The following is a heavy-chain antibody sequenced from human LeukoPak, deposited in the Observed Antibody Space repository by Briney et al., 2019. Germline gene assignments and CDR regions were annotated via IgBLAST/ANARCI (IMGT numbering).Heavy chain of an antibody. J-gene: IGHJ4*02. Sequence: GGSLRLSCAASGFTFSDSYMSWIRQVPGKGLEWISYISDSADTIYYADSVKGRFTISRDNAKNSLYLQMNSLRAEDTAVDYCARAGGDWGGGYFDYWGQGTLVTVSS. V-gene: IGHV3-11*01. CDR3: ARAGGDWGGGYFDY. CDR1: GFTFSDSY. CDR2: ISDSADTI. D-gene: IGHD3-16*01.